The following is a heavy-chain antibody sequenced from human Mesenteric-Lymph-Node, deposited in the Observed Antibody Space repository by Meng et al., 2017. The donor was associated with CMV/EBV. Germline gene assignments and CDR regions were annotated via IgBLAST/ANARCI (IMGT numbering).Heavy chain of an antibody. CDR2: INSDGSST. Sequence: GGSLRLSCAASGFTFSSYWMHWVRQAPGKGLVWVSRINSDGSSTSYADSVKGRFTISRDNAKKTLYLQMDGLRAEDTAVYYCARGPQTMVITHYYWGQGTLVTVSS. CDR3: ARGPQTMVITHYY. J-gene: IGHJ4*02. D-gene: IGHD4/OR15-4a*01. V-gene: IGHV3-74*01. CDR1: GFTFSSYW.